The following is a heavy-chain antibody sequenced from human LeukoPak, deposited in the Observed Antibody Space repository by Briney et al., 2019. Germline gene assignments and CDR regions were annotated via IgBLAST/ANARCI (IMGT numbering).Heavy chain of an antibody. CDR2: IKQDGSEK. V-gene: IGHV3-7*01. J-gene: IGHJ4*02. Sequence: GGSLRLSCAASGFTFSSYWMSWVRQAPGKGLEWVANIKQDGSEKYYVGSVKGRFTISRDNAKNSLYLQMNSLRAEDTAVYYCARAGNYDFWSGYVYYFDYWGRGTLVSVSS. D-gene: IGHD3-3*01. CDR3: ARAGNYDFWSGYVYYFDY. CDR1: GFTFSSYW.